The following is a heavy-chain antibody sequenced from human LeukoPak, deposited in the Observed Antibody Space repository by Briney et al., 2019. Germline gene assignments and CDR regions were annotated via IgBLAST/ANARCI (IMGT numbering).Heavy chain of an antibody. Sequence: GGSLRLSCAASGFTFSSYGMRWVRQAPGKGLEWVSAISGSGGSTYYADSMKGRFTISRDNSKNTLYLQMHSLRAEDTAVYYCAKEGLRVVPSATLDYWGQGTLVTVSS. CDR2: ISGSGGST. V-gene: IGHV3-23*01. J-gene: IGHJ4*02. CDR3: AKEGLRVVPSATLDY. CDR1: GFTFSSYG. D-gene: IGHD2-2*01.